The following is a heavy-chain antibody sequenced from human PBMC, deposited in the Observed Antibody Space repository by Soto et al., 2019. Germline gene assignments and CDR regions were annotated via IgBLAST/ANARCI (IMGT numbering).Heavy chain of an antibody. J-gene: IGHJ4*02. CDR3: AKDGGLVYCNSPGFSAKHFDY. CDR2: MSYDGDNE. V-gene: IGHV3-30*18. D-gene: IGHD2-2*01. Sequence: QVQLEESGGGVVQPGRSLRLSCAASGFTFGHYAMHWVRQAPGKGLEWLAIMSYDGDNEYYPGSGRGRFPMSRDNSKNSLYLQTNTLRHEDTAVYYCAKDGGLVYCNSPGFSAKHFDYLGQGTLVTVSS. CDR1: GFTFGHYA.